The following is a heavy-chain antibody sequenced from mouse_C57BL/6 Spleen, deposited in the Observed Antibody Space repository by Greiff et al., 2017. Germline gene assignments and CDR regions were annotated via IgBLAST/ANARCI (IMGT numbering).Heavy chain of an antibody. J-gene: IGHJ4*01. D-gene: IGHD2-4*01. CDR2: IWGDGST. V-gene: IGHV2-3*01. CDR1: GFSFTSYG. Sequence: VMLVESGPGLVAPSQCLSISCTASGFSFTSYGVSWVRQPPGKGLEWLGVIWGDGSTNYHSALLSRLSISKDNTKSQVFLKLNSLQTDDTTTYYCAEGEGVYYDYDYAMDYWGQGTSVTVSS. CDR3: AEGEGVYYDYDYAMDY.